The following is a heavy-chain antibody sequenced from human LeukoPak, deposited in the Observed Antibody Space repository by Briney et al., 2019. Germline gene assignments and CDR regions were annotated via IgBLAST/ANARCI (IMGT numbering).Heavy chain of an antibody. CDR2: ISGGGDTT. V-gene: IGHV3-23*01. Sequence: GGSLRLSCAASGFTFSSNAVTWVRQAPGKGLEWVSTISGGGDTTFYADSVKGRFAISRDNPKNTVYLQMNSLRAEDTAVYYCAKAPNAFRGGDFDYWGQGTLVTVSS. D-gene: IGHD3-16*01. CDR3: AKAPNAFRGGDFDY. J-gene: IGHJ4*02. CDR1: GFTFSSNA.